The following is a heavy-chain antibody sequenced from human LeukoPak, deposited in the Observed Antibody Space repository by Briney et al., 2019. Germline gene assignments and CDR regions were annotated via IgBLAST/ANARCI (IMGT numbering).Heavy chain of an antibody. J-gene: IGHJ4*02. CDR3: ATSYYYDSSGQFDY. V-gene: IGHV4-39*01. Sequence: KSSETLSLTCTVSGGSISSSSYYWGWIRQPPGKGLEWIGSIYYSGSTYYNPSLKSRVTISVDTSKNQFSLKLSSVTAADTAVYYCATSYYYDSSGQFDYWGQGTLVTVSS. D-gene: IGHD3-22*01. CDR2: IYYSGST. CDR1: GGSISSSSYY.